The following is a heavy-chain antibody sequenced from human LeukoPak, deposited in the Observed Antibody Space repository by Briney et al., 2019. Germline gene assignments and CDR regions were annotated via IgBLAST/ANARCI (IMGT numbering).Heavy chain of an antibody. Sequence: SETLSLTCAVYGGSFSGYYWSWIRQPPGKGLEWIGEISHSGSGNYNPSLKSRVTISADTSKNQFSLTLGSVSATDTAVYYCVSPRGFSYGYFDYWGQGTLVTVSS. J-gene: IGHJ4*02. V-gene: IGHV4-34*01. CDR2: ISHSGSG. D-gene: IGHD5-18*01. CDR3: VSPRGFSYGYFDY. CDR1: GGSFSGYY.